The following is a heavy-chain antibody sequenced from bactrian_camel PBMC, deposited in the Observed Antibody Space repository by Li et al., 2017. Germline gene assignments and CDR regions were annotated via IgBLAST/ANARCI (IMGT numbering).Heavy chain of an antibody. J-gene: IGHJ4*01. V-gene: IGHV3-2*01. D-gene: IGHD6*01. CDR3: GTRYLGSWYSTY. CDR2: IYSDGGKT. CDR1: GFHVRSYY. Sequence: VQLVESGGTLVRPGGSLTISCEASGFHVRSYYMIWARQVPGKGLEWLTSIYSDGGKTYTLDSLKGRFTISRNDLNDTTYLQMNNVKSEDTALYYCGTRYLGSWYSTYWGQGTQVTVS.